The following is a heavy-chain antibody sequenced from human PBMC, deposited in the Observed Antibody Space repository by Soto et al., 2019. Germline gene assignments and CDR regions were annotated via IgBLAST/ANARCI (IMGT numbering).Heavy chain of an antibody. CDR2: ISAYNGNT. Sequence: QVQLVQSGAEVRRPGASVKVSCKASGYTFSNDGINWVRQAPGQGLEWMGWISAYNGNTEYAQNFPGRVTMTTDTSTSTADMELRSLRSDDTAVYSCARGGPYSADYYSGMNVWGLGTTVTVSS. CDR3: ARGGPYSADYYSGMNV. CDR1: GYTFSNDG. J-gene: IGHJ6*02. D-gene: IGHD2-15*01. V-gene: IGHV1-18*01.